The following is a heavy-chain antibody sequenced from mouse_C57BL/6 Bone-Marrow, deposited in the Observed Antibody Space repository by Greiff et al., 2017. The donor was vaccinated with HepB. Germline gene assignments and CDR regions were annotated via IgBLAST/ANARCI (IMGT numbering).Heavy chain of an antibody. CDR1: GYSITSGYY. CDR2: ISYDGSN. D-gene: IGHD1-1*01. J-gene: IGHJ2*01. Sequence: EVKLQESGPGLVKPSQSLSLPCSVTGYSITSGYYWNWIRQFPGNKLEWMGYISYDGSNNYNPSLKNRISITRDTSKNQFFLKLNSVTTEDTATYYCARGRHYYGSSLYFDYWGQGTTLTVSS. CDR3: ARGRHYYGSSLYFDY. V-gene: IGHV3-6*01.